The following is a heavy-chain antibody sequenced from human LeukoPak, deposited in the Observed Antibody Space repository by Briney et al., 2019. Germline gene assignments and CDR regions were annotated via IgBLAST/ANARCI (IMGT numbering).Heavy chain of an antibody. Sequence: ASVKVSCKASGYSFSTYVINWVRQAPGQGLEWMGWISAYNGNTNYAQEFQGRVTMTTDTSTSTVHMELRSLRSDDTAVYYCAREGSVWGSYHYFEYWGQGSLVTVSS. CDR1: GYSFSTYV. V-gene: IGHV1-18*01. CDR3: AREGSVWGSYHYFEY. J-gene: IGHJ4*02. D-gene: IGHD3-16*02. CDR2: ISAYNGNT.